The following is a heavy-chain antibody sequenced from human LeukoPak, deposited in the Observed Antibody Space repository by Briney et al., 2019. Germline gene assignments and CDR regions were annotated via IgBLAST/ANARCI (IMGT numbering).Heavy chain of an antibody. Sequence: PSETLSFTCTVSGGSISTYYWSWIRQSPGKGLEWIGYIFPGGSTKSNPSLESRVTISVDTSKNQLSLKLVSVTAADTAIYFCARSPPAPKEFDYWGQGTLVTVSS. J-gene: IGHJ4*02. CDR3: ARSPPAPKEFDY. V-gene: IGHV4-4*09. D-gene: IGHD2-2*01. CDR1: GGSISTYY. CDR2: IFPGGST.